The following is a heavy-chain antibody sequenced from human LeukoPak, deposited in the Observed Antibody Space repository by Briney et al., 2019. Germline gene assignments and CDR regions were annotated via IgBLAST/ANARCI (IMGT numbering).Heavy chain of an antibody. Sequence: PSETLSLTCTVSGGSISSGSYYWSWIRQPAGKGLEWIGRINTSGSTNYNPSLKSRVTISVDTSKNQFSLKLSSVTAADTAVYYCAREGSSSPHLDYWGQGTLVTVSS. V-gene: IGHV4-61*02. J-gene: IGHJ4*02. CDR3: AREGSSSPHLDY. CDR2: INTSGST. CDR1: GGSISSGSYY. D-gene: IGHD6-6*01.